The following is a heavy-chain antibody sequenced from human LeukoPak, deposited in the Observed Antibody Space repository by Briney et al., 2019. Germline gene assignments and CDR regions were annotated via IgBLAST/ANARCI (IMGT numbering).Heavy chain of an antibody. Sequence: PGGSLRLSCAASGVTFSSSWKHWVRQAPGKGLVWVSRINSDGSRTSYADSVKGRFTISRDNAKNTLYLQMNSLRAEDTAVYYCARGGLPVYYYYMDVWGKGTTVTVSS. D-gene: IGHD5-12*01. CDR1: GVTFSSSW. CDR2: INSDGSRT. CDR3: ARGGLPVYYYYMDV. J-gene: IGHJ6*03. V-gene: IGHV3-74*01.